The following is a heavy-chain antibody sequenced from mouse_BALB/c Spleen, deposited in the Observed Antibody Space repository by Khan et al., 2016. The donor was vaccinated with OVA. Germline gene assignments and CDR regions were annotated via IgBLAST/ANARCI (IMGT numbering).Heavy chain of an antibody. Sequence: LVKTGASVKISCKASGYSFTGYYMHWVKQSHGKSLEWIGYISCYNGSTSYNQKFKGKATFTVDTSSSTAYMQVKSLTSEDSAVYYCARGDYYGSSSFAYWGQGTLVTVSA. J-gene: IGHJ3*01. CDR1: GYSFTGYY. D-gene: IGHD1-1*01. CDR2: ISCYNGST. V-gene: IGHV1S34*01. CDR3: ARGDYYGSSSFAY.